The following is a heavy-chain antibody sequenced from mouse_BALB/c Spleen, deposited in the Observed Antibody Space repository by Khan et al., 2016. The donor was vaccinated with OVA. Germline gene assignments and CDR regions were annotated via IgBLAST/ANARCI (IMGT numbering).Heavy chain of an antibody. V-gene: IGHV5-6*01. D-gene: IGHD1-1*01. CDR2: VSTGGHYT. CDR3: ARLAYYYDSEGFAY. Sequence: EVELVESGGDVVKPGGSLKLSCAASGFTFSTYGMSWVRQTPDKRLEWVATVSTGGHYTYYPDTVKGRFTISRDNAKNTLYLQMSSLKSKDTAIFYCARLAYYYDSEGFAYWGQGTLVTVSA. J-gene: IGHJ3*01. CDR1: GFTFSTYG.